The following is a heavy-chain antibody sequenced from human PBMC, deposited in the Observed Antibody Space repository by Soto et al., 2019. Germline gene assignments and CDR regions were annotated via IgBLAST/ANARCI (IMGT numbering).Heavy chain of an antibody. D-gene: IGHD2-2*01. V-gene: IGHV3-23*01. Sequence: PGGSLRLSCAASGFTFSSYAVSWVRQAPGKGLEWVSAISGSGGSTYYADSVKGRFTISRDNSKNTLYLQMNSLRAEDTAVYYCAKDQPYCSSTSCLPDVYYYYMDVWGKGTTVTVSS. J-gene: IGHJ6*03. CDR2: ISGSGGST. CDR3: AKDQPYCSSTSCLPDVYYYYMDV. CDR1: GFTFSSYA.